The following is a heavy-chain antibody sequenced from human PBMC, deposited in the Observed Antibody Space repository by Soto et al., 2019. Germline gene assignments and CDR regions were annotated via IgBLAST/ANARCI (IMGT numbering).Heavy chain of an antibody. V-gene: IGHV1-69*01. D-gene: IGHD5-18*01. CDR3: ARALLDTSMVTDYYGLDV. CDR1: GGTFSFYD. J-gene: IGHJ6*02. Sequence: QVQLVQSGAEVKKPGSSVKVSCKASGGTFSFYDFSWVRQAPGQGLEWMGGIIPVYGTTNYAQEFQGRITTTADESTSTAHLELTSLTSEDTAVYYCARALLDTSMVTDYYGLDVWGQGTTVTVSS. CDR2: IIPVYGTT.